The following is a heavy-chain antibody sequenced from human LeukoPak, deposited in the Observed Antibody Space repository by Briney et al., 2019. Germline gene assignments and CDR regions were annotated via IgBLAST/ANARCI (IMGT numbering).Heavy chain of an antibody. V-gene: IGHV4-39*01. CDR2: IYYSGSS. CDR1: GGSISSYY. Sequence: PSETLSLTCTVSGGSISSYYWGWIRQPPGKGLEWIGCIYYSGSSYYNPSLKSRVTISVDTSKNQFSLKLSSVTAADTAVYFCARLRDWVLDSWGQGTLVTVSS. CDR3: ARLRDWVLDS. D-gene: IGHD5-24*01. J-gene: IGHJ4*02.